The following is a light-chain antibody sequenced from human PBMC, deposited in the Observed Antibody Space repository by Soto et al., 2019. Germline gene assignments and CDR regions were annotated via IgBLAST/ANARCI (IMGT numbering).Light chain of an antibody. J-gene: IGLJ1*01. Sequence: SYELTQPRSVSVALGQTARITCGGNNIGSKNVHWYQQKPGQAPVLVIYRDSNRPSGIPERFSGSNSGNTATLTISRAQAGDEADYYCQVWDSSTGVLGTGTKVTVL. CDR2: RDS. CDR1: NIGSKN. CDR3: QVWDSSTGV. V-gene: IGLV3-9*01.